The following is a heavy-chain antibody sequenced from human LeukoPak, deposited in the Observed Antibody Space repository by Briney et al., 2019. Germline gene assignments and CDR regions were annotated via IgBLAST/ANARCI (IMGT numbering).Heavy chain of an antibody. Sequence: SETLSLTCTVPGGSISSGGYYWSWIRQHPGKGLEWIGYIYFSENTYYNPSLKSRVTISVDTSKNQFSLKLSSVTAADTAVCYCARVSYGGNFFDYWGQGTLVTVS. CDR3: ARVSYGGNFFDY. J-gene: IGHJ4*02. CDR2: IYFSENT. CDR1: GGSISSGGYY. D-gene: IGHD2-21*01. V-gene: IGHV4-31*03.